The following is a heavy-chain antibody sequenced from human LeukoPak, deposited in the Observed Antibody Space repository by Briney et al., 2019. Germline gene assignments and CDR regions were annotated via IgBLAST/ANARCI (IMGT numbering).Heavy chain of an antibody. V-gene: IGHV3-33*06. CDR2: IWYDGSNK. CDR1: GFTFSSYG. J-gene: IGHJ4*02. D-gene: IGHD3-10*01. CDR3: AKGGRRPFGTMVRGVIN. Sequence: GGSLRLSCAASGFTFSSYGMHWVRQAPGKGVEWVAVIWYDGSNKYYADSVKGRFTISRDNSKNTLYLQMNSLRAEDTAVYYCAKGGRRPFGTMVRGVINWGQGTLVTVSS.